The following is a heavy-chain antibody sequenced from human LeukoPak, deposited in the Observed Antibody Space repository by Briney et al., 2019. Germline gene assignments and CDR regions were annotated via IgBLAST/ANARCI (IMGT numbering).Heavy chain of an antibody. Sequence: PGGSLRLSCAASGFTFSSYAMSWVRQAPGKGLEWVSAISGTGGTTYYADSVKGRVSISRDYSKNTLYLQMNSLRAEDTAVYHCAKGNQWLLRGGAHFDFWGQGTLVTVSS. CDR3: AKGNQWLLRGGAHFDF. D-gene: IGHD6-19*01. J-gene: IGHJ4*02. CDR1: GFTFSSYA. CDR2: ISGTGGTT. V-gene: IGHV3-23*01.